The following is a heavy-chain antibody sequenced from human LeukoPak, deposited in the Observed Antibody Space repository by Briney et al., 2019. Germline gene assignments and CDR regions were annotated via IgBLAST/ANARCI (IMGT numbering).Heavy chain of an antibody. V-gene: IGHV3-33*06. D-gene: IGHD2-15*01. CDR1: GIIFSDFG. CDR2: IWYDGSNK. Sequence: GGSLRLSCAASGIIFSDFGMHWVRQAPGKGLEWMAIIWYDGSNKYYADSVKGRFTISRDNSQNTMHLQMNSLRVEDTAVYYCAKATCSGASCFSNSRDAFDIWGQGTMVTVSS. J-gene: IGHJ3*02. CDR3: AKATCSGASCFSNSRDAFDI.